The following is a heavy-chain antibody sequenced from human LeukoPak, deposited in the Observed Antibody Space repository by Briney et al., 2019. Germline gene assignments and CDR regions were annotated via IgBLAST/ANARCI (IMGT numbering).Heavy chain of an antibody. J-gene: IGHJ3*02. CDR3: ARIPTLRFLEWLPREDAFDI. CDR2: IYYSGST. Sequence: SETLSLTCTVSGGSISSYYWSWIRQPPGKGLEWIGYIYYSGSTNYNPSLKSRVTISVDTSKNQFSLKLSSVTAADTAVYYCARIPTLRFLEWLPREDAFDIWGQGTMVTVSS. V-gene: IGHV4-59*12. D-gene: IGHD3-3*01. CDR1: GGSISSYY.